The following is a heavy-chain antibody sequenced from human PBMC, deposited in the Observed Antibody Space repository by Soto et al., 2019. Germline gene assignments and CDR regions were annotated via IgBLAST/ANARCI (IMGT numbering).Heavy chain of an antibody. CDR3: AKDIRGRLERDYYCYCMDV. J-gene: IGHJ6*02. CDR2: ISWDGGST. D-gene: IGHD1-1*01. Sequence: EVQLVESGGVVVQPGGSLRLSCAASGFTFDDYTMHWVRQAPGKGLEWLSLISWDGGSTYYAESWKGPLNIFRDNTNNYLYLQMNSLILEDTALYYCAKDIRGRLERDYYCYCMDVWGQGTTVTVSS. CDR1: GFTFDDYT. V-gene: IGHV3-43*01.